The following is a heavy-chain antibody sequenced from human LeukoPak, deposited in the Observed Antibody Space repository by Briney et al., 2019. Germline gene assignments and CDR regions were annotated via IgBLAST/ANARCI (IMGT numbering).Heavy chain of an antibody. J-gene: IGHJ6*02. V-gene: IGHV4-39*07. CDR1: GGSISSSSYY. D-gene: IGHD4-17*01. CDR3: ARGDYAEYFYGMDV. Sequence: PSETLSLTCTVSGGSISSSSYYWGWIRQPPGKGLEWIGSIYYSGSTYYNPSLKSRVTISVDTSKNQFSLKLSSVTAADTAVYYCARGDYAEYFYGMDVWGQGTTVTVSS. CDR2: IYYSGST.